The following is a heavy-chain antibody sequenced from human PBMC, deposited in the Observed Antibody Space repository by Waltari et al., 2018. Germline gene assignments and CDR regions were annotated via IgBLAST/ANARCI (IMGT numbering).Heavy chain of an antibody. J-gene: IGHJ4*02. D-gene: IGHD6-13*01. CDR2: FDPEDGET. CDR3: ATAHGKYSSSWFYFDY. V-gene: IGHV1-24*01. CDR1: GYTLTEFS. Sequence: QVQLVQSGAEVKKPGASVKVSCKVSGYTLTEFSMPWVLQAPGKGLEWMGGFDPEDGETIYAQKFQGRVTMTEDTSTDTAYMELSSLRSEDTAVYYCATAHGKYSSSWFYFDYWGQGTLVTVSS.